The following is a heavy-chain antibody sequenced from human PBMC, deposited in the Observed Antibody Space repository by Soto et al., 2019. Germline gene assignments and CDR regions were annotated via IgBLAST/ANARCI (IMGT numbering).Heavy chain of an antibody. CDR2: IYYRGST. Sequence: PSETLSLTCSVSGGSINSGGYYWSWIRQHPGKGLEYLGYIYYRGSTYYNPSLKSRLTTSLDTSKNQFSLKLTSVTAADTAVYYCAREVFGPGTGWFDPWGQGTLVTVS. CDR3: AREVFGPGTGWFDP. D-gene: IGHD3-10*01. CDR1: GGSINSGGYY. J-gene: IGHJ5*02. V-gene: IGHV4-31*03.